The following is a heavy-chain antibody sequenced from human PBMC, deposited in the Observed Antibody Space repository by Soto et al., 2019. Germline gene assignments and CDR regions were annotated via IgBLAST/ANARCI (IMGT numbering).Heavy chain of an antibody. CDR3: VRESTTSGPNWFDT. J-gene: IGHJ5*02. CDR2: IYHSGST. Sequence: QLVLQESGSGLVRPSQTLSLTCSVSGGSINSGRSSWNWIRQSPGKGLEWIAYIYHSGSTYYNPSLKSRVTISVDRSENQFSLKLTSVTAADTAVYYYVRESTTSGPNWFDTWGPGILVTVSS. CDR1: GGSINSGRSS. D-gene: IGHD1-1*01. V-gene: IGHV4-30-2*06.